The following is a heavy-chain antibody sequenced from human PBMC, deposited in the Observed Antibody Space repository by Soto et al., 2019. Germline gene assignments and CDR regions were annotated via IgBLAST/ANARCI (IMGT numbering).Heavy chain of an antibody. CDR3: ARDRYSSGWYDLDY. CDR1: GFTFSSYG. V-gene: IGHV3-33*01. D-gene: IGHD6-19*01. Sequence: QVQLVGSGGGVVQPGRSLRLSCAASGFTFSSYGMHWVRQAPGKGLEWVAVIWFDGSNKYYTDSVKGRFTISRDNSNNTLSLQMNSLRAEDTAVYYCARDRYSSGWYDLDYWGQGTLVTVSS. CDR2: IWFDGSNK. J-gene: IGHJ4*02.